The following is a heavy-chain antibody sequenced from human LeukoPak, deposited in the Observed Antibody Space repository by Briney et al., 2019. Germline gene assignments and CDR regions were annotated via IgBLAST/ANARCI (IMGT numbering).Heavy chain of an antibody. CDR1: GGSISSGD. CDR2: IYNSGRS. CDR3: AGGSGASWFDP. Sequence: SETLSLTCSVSGGSISSGDWSWIRQPTGKGLEWIAYIYNSGRSNYNPSLKSRVTISLDTSKNQFSLKLSSVTAADTAVYYCAGGSGASWFDPWGQGTLVTVSS. D-gene: IGHD2-8*02. J-gene: IGHJ5*02. V-gene: IGHV4-59*01.